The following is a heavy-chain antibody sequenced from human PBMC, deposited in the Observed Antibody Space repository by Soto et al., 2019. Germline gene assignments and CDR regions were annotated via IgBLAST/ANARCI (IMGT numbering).Heavy chain of an antibody. CDR2: ISGSGGST. V-gene: IGHV3-23*01. J-gene: IGHJ6*02. Sequence: HPGGSLRLSCAASGFTFSSYAMSWVRKAPGKGLEWVSAISGSGGSTYYADSVKGRFTISRDNSKNTLYLQMNSLRAEDTAVYYCAKGGGSYYGYYYYGMDVWGQGTTVTVSS. CDR1: GFTFSSYA. CDR3: AKGGGSYYGYYYYGMDV. D-gene: IGHD1-26*01.